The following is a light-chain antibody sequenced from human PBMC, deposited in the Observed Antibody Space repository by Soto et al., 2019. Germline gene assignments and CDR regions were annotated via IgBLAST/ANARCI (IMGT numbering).Light chain of an antibody. Sequence: EIVMTQSPATLSVSPGERATLSCRASQSVSSNLAWYQQKPGKAPRLLIYGASTRATGIPSRFSGSGSGTEFTLTISSLQSEDFAVYYCQQYNSWPFTFGPGTKVDIK. CDR2: GAS. CDR3: QQYNSWPFT. V-gene: IGKV3-15*01. J-gene: IGKJ3*01. CDR1: QSVSSN.